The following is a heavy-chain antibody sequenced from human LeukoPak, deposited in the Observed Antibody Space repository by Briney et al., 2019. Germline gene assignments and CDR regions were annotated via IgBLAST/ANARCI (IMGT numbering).Heavy chain of an antibody. D-gene: IGHD1-26*01. CDR1: GFTFSSFA. J-gene: IGHJ4*02. Sequence: GGSLRLSCAASGFTFSSFAMSWVRQAPGKGLEWVSAITNSGGSTYYADSVKGRFTISRDNSKNTPYLQMNSLRAEDTAVYYCAKDFWEPFDYWGQGTLVTVSS. V-gene: IGHV3-23*01. CDR2: ITNSGGST. CDR3: AKDFWEPFDY.